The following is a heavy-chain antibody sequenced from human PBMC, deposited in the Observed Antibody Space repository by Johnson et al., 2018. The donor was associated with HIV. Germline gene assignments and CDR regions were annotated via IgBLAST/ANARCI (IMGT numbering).Heavy chain of an antibody. CDR1: GFTFSSYG. CDR3: ARVAYCGGDGYSRAHAFDI. CDR2: IRYDGSNK. Sequence: QVQLVESGGGVVQPGGSLRLSCAASGFTFSSYGMHWVRQAPGKGLEWVAFIRYDGSNKYYADSVKGRFTISRENAKNSLYLQMNSLRAEDTAVYFCARVAYCGGDGYSRAHAFDIWGQGTMVTVSS. V-gene: IGHV3-30*02. J-gene: IGHJ3*02. D-gene: IGHD2-21*01.